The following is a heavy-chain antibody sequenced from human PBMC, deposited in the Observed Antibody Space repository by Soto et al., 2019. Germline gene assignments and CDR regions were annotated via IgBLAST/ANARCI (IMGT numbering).Heavy chain of an antibody. CDR1: GYTFTSYG. Sequence: QVQLVQSGAEVKKPGASVTVSCKASGYTFTSYGISWVRQAPGQGLEWMGWISAYNGNTNYAQKRQGRVTMTTDTSTSTGYMELRSLRSDATAVYYCARDRVADAFDIWGQGTMVTVSS. J-gene: IGHJ3*02. D-gene: IGHD2-15*01. CDR3: ARDRVADAFDI. CDR2: ISAYNGNT. V-gene: IGHV1-18*01.